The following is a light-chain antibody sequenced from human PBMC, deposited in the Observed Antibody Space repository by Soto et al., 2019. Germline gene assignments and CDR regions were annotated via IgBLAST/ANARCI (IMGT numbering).Light chain of an antibody. CDR1: QSVSSN. Sequence: EILMTQSPATLSVSPGERPTLSCRASQSVSSNLAWYQQRNGQAPRLLIYGASTRDTGIPARFSGSGSGTEFTLPISRLQSEDFEVYYCQQYNDWPRTFGQGTKVDIK. J-gene: IGKJ1*01. CDR2: GAS. CDR3: QQYNDWPRT. V-gene: IGKV3-15*01.